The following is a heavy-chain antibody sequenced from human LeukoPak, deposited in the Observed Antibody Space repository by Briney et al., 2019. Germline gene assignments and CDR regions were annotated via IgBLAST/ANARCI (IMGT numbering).Heavy chain of an antibody. Sequence: GGSLRLSCAASGFTFSSYSMNWVRQAPGKGLEWVSSISSSSSYIYYADSVKGRFTISRDNAKNSLYLQMNSLRAGDTAVYYCARGDGSYYYYYMDVWGKGTTVTISS. D-gene: IGHD5-24*01. CDR1: GFTFSSYS. CDR2: ISSSSSYI. V-gene: IGHV3-21*01. J-gene: IGHJ6*03. CDR3: ARGDGSYYYYYMDV.